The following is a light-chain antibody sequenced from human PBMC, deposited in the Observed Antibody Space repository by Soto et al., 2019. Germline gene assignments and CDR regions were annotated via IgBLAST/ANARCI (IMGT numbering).Light chain of an antibody. CDR3: QQYDNLPLT. Sequence: DIQMTQSPSSLSASVGDRVTITCQASQDISNYLNWYQQKPGKAPKLLIYDASNLETGVPSRFSRSGSGTDFTFTIRSLQPEDIATYYCQQYDNLPLTFGGGTKVDIK. J-gene: IGKJ4*01. CDR2: DAS. V-gene: IGKV1-33*01. CDR1: QDISNY.